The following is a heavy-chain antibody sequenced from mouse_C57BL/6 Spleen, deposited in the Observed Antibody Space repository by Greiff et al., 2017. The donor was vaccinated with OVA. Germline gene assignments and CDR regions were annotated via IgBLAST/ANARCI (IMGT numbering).Heavy chain of an antibody. D-gene: IGHD3-2*02. J-gene: IGHJ4*01. V-gene: IGHV1-26*01. CDR1: GYTFTDYY. Sequence: VQLQQSGPELVKPGASVKISCKASGYTFTDYYMNWVKQSHGKSLEWIGDINPNNGGTGYTQKFKGKATLTVDKSSSTAYMELRSLTSEDSAVYYCARPSRQLRLRDYAMDYWGQGTSVTVSS. CDR2: INPNNGGT. CDR3: ARPSRQLRLRDYAMDY.